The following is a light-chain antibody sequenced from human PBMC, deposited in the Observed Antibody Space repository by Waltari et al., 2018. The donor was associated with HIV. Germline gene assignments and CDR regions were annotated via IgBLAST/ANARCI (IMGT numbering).Light chain of an antibody. J-gene: IGLJ1*01. CDR1: TSDVGGYRY. CDR3: KSYAGSNNPYV. Sequence: QSVLTQPPSASGSPGQSVTISCTGTTSDVGGYRYVSWYQHHPGKAPKLIIYDVSKRPSGVPDRFSGSKSGNTASLTVSGLQADDEADYYCKSYAGSNNPYVFGTGTKVTVL. CDR2: DVS. V-gene: IGLV2-8*01.